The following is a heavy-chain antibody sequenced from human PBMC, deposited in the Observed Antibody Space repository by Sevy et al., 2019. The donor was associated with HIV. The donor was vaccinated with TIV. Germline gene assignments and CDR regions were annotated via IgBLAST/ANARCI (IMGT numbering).Heavy chain of an antibody. CDR1: GFTFSSFA. CDR3: AKDEGYSSGWYYFDY. CDR2: ISGSGGST. J-gene: IGHJ4*02. D-gene: IGHD6-19*01. Sequence: GGSLRLSCAASGFTFSSFAMSWVRQAPGKGLEWVSAISGSGGSTYYADSVKGRFTISRDNSKNTLYLQMNSLRAEDTAVYYCAKDEGYSSGWYYFDYWGQGTLVTVSS. V-gene: IGHV3-23*01.